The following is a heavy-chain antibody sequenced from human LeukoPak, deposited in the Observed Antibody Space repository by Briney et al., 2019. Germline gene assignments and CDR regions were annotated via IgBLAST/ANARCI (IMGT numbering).Heavy chain of an antibody. CDR3: ARACGGDCYLSDF. Sequence: GGSLRLSCAASGFTFSSYSMNWVRQAPGKGLEWVSSISSSSSYIYYADSVKGRFTISRDIARNSLYLQMNSLRAEDTAVYYCARACGGDCYLSDFWGQGTLVTVSS. D-gene: IGHD2-21*02. CDR2: ISSSSSYI. CDR1: GFTFSSYS. J-gene: IGHJ4*02. V-gene: IGHV3-21*01.